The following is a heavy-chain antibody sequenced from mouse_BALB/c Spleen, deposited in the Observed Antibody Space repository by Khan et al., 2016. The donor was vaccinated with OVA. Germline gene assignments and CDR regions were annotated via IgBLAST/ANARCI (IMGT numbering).Heavy chain of an antibody. V-gene: IGHV1S81*02. D-gene: IGHD2-2*01. Sequence: QVQLQQSGAELVKPGASVKLSCKASGYTFNSYYMYWVKQRPGQGLEWIGEINPNNGGTNFNQNFKSKATLTVDKSSSTAFMQLSSLTSEDSAVYYCTRSGYGSFAYWGQGTLVTVSA. CDR1: GYTFNSYY. J-gene: IGHJ3*01. CDR2: INPNNGGT. CDR3: TRSGYGSFAY.